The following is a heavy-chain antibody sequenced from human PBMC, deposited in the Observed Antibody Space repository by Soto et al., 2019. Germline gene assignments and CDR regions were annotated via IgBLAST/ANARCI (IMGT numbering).Heavy chain of an antibody. Sequence: GASVKVSCKASGYTFTSYGISWVRQAPGQGLEWMGWMSAYNGNTNYAQKLQGRVTMTTDTSTSTAYMELRSLRSDETATYYCAHRVNMARGPYNYFGPWGQGTLVTVSS. CDR2: MSAYNGNT. CDR1: GYTFTSYG. V-gene: IGHV1-18*01. J-gene: IGHJ5*02. D-gene: IGHD3-10*01. CDR3: AHRVNMARGPYNYFGP.